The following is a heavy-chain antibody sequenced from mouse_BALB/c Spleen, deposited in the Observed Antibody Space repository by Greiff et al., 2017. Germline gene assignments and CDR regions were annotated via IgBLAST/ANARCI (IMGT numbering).Heavy chain of an antibody. CDR1: GFNIKDTY. Sequence: EVQLQQSGAELVKPGASVKLSCTASGFNIKDTYMHWVKQRPEQGLEWIGRIDPANGNTKYDPKFQGKATITADTSSNTAYLQLSSLTSEDTAVYYCASGGGKLGPLAYWGQGTLVTVS. J-gene: IGHJ3*01. CDR2: IDPANGNT. CDR3: ASGGGKLGPLAY. D-gene: IGHD3-1*01. V-gene: IGHV14-3*02.